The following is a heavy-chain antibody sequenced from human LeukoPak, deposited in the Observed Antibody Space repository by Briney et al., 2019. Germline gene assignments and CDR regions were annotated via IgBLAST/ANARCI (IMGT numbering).Heavy chain of an antibody. CDR1: GFIFDDYA. CDR2: ISWNSGSM. D-gene: IGHD6-13*01. CDR3: ARVQCGGGLAAAGPFDY. J-gene: IGHJ4*02. V-gene: IGHV3-9*01. Sequence: QPGTSLRLSCAASGFIFDDYAVHWVRQAPGKGLEWVSGISWNSGSMEYADSAKGRFTISRDNAKSSLYLQMNSLRVEDTALYYCARVQCGGGLAAAGPFDYWGQGTLVTVSS.